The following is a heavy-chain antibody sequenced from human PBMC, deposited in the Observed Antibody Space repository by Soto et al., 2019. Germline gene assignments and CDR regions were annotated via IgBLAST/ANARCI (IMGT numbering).Heavy chain of an antibody. Sequence: QVQLQESGPGLVKPSQTLSLTCTVSGGFISSGGYFWNWLRQLPGKGLEWIGYIDYSGSTYYNPSLSSRITMSLDTSTNQFSLKLSSVTAADTAVYYCAGMYCSGGTCYSTYSYYYMDVWGKGTTVTVSS. D-gene: IGHD2-15*01. V-gene: IGHV4-31*03. J-gene: IGHJ6*03. CDR1: GGFISSGGYF. CDR2: IDYSGST. CDR3: AGMYCSGGTCYSTYSYYYMDV.